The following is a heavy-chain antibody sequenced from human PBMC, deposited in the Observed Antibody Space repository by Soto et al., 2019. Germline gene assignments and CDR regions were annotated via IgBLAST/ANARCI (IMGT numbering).Heavy chain of an antibody. J-gene: IGHJ4*02. D-gene: IGHD6-13*01. CDR1: GGSISSSSYY. CDR3: ARLGKAAACSGGGGRFYF. Sequence: QLQLQESGPGLVKPSETLSLTCTVSGGSISSSSYYWGWIRQPPGKGLEWIGSIYYSGSTYYNPSLKSRVTIPRDTSKNPFPLKLGSVNAAGTGVFFWARLGKAAACSGGGGRFYFRGQGTLVTVSS. V-gene: IGHV4-39*01. CDR2: IYYSGST.